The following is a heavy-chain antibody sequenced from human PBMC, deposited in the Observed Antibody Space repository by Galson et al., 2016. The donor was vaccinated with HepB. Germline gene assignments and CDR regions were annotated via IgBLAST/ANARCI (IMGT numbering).Heavy chain of an antibody. CDR3: ARDFGSGFGAGNPFDY. Sequence: SVKVSCKASGYTFTTYGVSWVRQAPGQGLEWMGWIGAYNGNTNYAQKFQGRVTMTTDTSTSTAYMDLRSLRSDDTAVYYCARDFGSGFGAGNPFDYWGQGTLVTVSS. V-gene: IGHV1-18*01. D-gene: IGHD6-19*01. CDR1: GYTFTTYG. CDR2: IGAYNGNT. J-gene: IGHJ4*02.